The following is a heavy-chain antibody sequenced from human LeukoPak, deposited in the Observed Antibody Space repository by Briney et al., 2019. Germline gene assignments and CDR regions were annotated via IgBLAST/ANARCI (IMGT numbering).Heavy chain of an antibody. D-gene: IGHD3-16*02. CDR1: GGSFSGYY. V-gene: IGHV4-34*01. CDR2: INHSGST. J-gene: IGHJ5*02. CDR3: ARGPYDYVWGSYRYTVNWFDP. Sequence: PSETLSPTCAVYGGSFSGYYWSWIRQPPGKGLEWIGEINHSGSTNYNPSLKSRVTISVDTSKNQFSLKLSSVTAADTAVYYCARGPYDYVWGSYRYTVNWFDPWGQGTLVTVSS.